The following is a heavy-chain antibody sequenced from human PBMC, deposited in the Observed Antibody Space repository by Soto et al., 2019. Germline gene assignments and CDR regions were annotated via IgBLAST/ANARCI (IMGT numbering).Heavy chain of an antibody. CDR2: IIPIFGTA. CDR3: ARGGGRCSSTSCSYYYYGMDV. V-gene: IGHV1-69*13. Sequence: SVKVSCKASGGTFSSYAISWVRQAPGQGLEWMGGIIPIFGTANYAQKFQGRVTITADESTSTAYMELSSLRSEDTAVYYCARGGGRCSSTSCSYYYYGMDVWGQGTTATVSS. J-gene: IGHJ6*02. D-gene: IGHD2-2*01. CDR1: GGTFSSYA.